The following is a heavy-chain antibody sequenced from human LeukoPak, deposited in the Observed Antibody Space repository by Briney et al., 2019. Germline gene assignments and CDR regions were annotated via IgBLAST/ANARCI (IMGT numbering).Heavy chain of an antibody. CDR2: ISSSSSYI. D-gene: IGHD5-24*01. J-gene: IGHJ4*02. Sequence: GGSLRLSCAASGFTFSSYSMNWVRKAPGKGLEWVSSISSSSSYIYYADSVKGRFTISRDNAKNSLYLQMNSLRAEDTAVYYCARDRDGYNFLDYWGQGTLVTVSS. CDR1: GFTFSSYS. V-gene: IGHV3-21*01. CDR3: ARDRDGYNFLDY.